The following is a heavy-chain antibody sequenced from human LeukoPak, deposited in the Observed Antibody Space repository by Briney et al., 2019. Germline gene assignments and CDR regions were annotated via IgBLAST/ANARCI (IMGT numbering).Heavy chain of an antibody. Sequence: GGSLRLSCAASGLTFRNYGMSWVRQAPGKGLEWVSYISSGSSTIYYADSMKGRSTISRDNAKNTLYLQMNSLGAEDTAVYYCAKDKGYDFWSGLWDYWGQGTLVTVSS. CDR2: ISSGSSTI. D-gene: IGHD3-3*01. V-gene: IGHV3-48*01. J-gene: IGHJ4*02. CDR3: AKDKGYDFWSGLWDY. CDR1: GLTFRNYG.